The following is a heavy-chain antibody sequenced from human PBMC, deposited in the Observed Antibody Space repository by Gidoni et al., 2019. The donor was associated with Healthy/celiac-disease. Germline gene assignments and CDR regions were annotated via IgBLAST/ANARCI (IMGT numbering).Heavy chain of an antibody. CDR2: IWYDGSNK. V-gene: IGHV3-33*01. CDR1: GFTFSSYG. J-gene: IGHJ6*03. Sequence: QVQLVESGGGVVQPGRSLRLSCAASGFTFSSYGLHWVRQAQGKGLEWVAVIWYDGSNKYYADSVKGRFTISRDNSKNTLYLQMNSLRAEDTAVYYCARGGDIVVVPAAMDYMDVWGKGTTVTVSS. CDR3: ARGGDIVVVPAAMDYMDV. D-gene: IGHD2-2*01.